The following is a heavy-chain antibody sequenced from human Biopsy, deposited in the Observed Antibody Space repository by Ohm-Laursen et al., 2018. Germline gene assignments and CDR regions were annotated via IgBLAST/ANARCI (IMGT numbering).Heavy chain of an antibody. V-gene: IGHV1-2*02. CDR2: INCKTGAT. CDR3: ARDPLNGHKHFDY. CDR1: SYTFTDYN. J-gene: IGHJ4*02. D-gene: IGHD2-8*01. Sequence: LVKVSCKASSYTFTDYNIHWMRQAPGQGLEWLGYINCKTGATNYAQKFQGTATMTRDTSISTAYLALGSLRSADTAIYYCARDPLNGHKHFDYWGQGSLVTVSS.